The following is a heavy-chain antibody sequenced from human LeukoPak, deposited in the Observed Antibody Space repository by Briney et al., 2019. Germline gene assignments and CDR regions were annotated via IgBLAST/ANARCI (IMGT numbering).Heavy chain of an antibody. CDR2: IKQDGSEI. CDR3: ARVGTVDTAMADYYYYGMDV. CDR1: VFTLSSHW. V-gene: IGHV3-7*05. J-gene: IGHJ6*01. D-gene: IGHD5-18*01. Sequence: GGAQRLSRAASVFTLSSHWMSWVREAPPKGREWAANIKQDGSEIYYVDAAEGRVSISRDNATHSLYLQKHTVRSDRNSLYCCARVGTVDTAMADYYYYGMDVWGQGTTVTVSS.